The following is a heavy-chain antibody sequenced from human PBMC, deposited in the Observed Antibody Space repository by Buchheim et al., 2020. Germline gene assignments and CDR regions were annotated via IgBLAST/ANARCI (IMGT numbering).Heavy chain of an antibody. Sequence: QVQLVESGGGVVQPGRSLRLSCAASGFTFSSYAMHWVRQAPGKGLEWVAVISYDGSNKYYADSVKGRFTISRDSSKNTLYLQMNSLRAEHTAVYYCAREPLRRYFDWLLNGGMDVWGQGTT. D-gene: IGHD3-9*01. CDR3: AREPLRRYFDWLLNGGMDV. J-gene: IGHJ6*02. V-gene: IGHV3-30*04. CDR1: GFTFSSYA. CDR2: ISYDGSNK.